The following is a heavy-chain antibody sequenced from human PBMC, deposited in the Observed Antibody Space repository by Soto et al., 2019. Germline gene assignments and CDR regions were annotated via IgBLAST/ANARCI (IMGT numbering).Heavy chain of an antibody. Sequence: GGSLRLSCAASGLPFMNFAVSWVRTAPGKGMEWVSAIGGSGSSANYADSVKGRFTASRDDSKSTLYLQMSGLRVDDTALYYCAKDAVAYNGEWDWFDLWGQGTLVTVSS. V-gene: IGHV3-23*01. CDR1: GLPFMNFA. J-gene: IGHJ5*02. D-gene: IGHD3-10*01. CDR3: AKDAVAYNGEWDWFDL. CDR2: IGGSGSSA.